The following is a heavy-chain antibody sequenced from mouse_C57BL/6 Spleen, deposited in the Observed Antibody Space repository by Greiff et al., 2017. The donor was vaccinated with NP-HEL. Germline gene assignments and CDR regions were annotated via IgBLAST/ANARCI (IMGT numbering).Heavy chain of an antibody. V-gene: IGHV1-66*01. CDR1: GYSFTSYY. D-gene: IGHD2-12*01. J-gene: IGHJ3*01. CDR3: ARSGPAPYYSPSFAY. CDR2: IYPGSGNT. Sequence: QVQLQQSGPELVKPGASVKISCKASGYSFTSYYIHWVKQRPGQGLEWIGWIYPGSGNTKYNEKFKGKATLTADTSSSTAYMQLSSLTSEDSAVYYCARSGPAPYYSPSFAYWGQGTLVTVSA.